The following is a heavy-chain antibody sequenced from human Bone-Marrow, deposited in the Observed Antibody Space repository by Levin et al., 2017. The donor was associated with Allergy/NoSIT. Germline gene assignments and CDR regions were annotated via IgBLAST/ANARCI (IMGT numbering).Heavy chain of an antibody. Sequence: PAASVKVSCKTSGFTFSNFGFTWVRHAPGQGLEWMGWISAYHGNSVYAQKFHSRVTMTTDTSTSTAYMELKSLRSDDTAVYYCARDGPSVPVPSASPHMDPWGQGTLVTVSS. V-gene: IGHV1-18*01. J-gene: IGHJ5*02. CDR1: GFTFSNFG. CDR2: ISAYHGNS. D-gene: IGHD5/OR15-5a*01. CDR3: ARDGPSVPVPSASPHMDP.